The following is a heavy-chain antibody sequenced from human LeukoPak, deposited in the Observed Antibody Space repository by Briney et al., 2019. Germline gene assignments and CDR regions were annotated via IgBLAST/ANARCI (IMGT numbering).Heavy chain of an antibody. D-gene: IGHD1-26*01. CDR3: ARDEARGSYIGHAFDI. CDR2: IIPIFGTA. CDR1: GGTFSSYA. J-gene: IGHJ3*02. V-gene: IGHV1-69*05. Sequence: SVKVSCKASGGTFSSYAISWARQAPGQGLEWMGGIIPIFGTANYAQKFQGRVTITTDESTSTAYMELSSLRSEDTAVYYCARDEARGSYIGHAFDIWGQGTMVTVSS.